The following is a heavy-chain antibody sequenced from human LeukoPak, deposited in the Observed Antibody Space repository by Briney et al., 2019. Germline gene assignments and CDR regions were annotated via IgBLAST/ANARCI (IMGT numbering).Heavy chain of an antibody. CDR1: GGSISSSSYY. CDR2: IYYSGST. J-gene: IGHJ5*02. CDR3: ARQDIVVVVAAPTNWFDP. D-gene: IGHD2-15*01. Sequence: PSETLSLTCTVSGGSISSSSYYWGWIRQPPGKGLEWIGSIYYSGSTYYNPSLKSRVTISVDTSKNQFSLKLSSVTAADTAVYYCARQDIVVVVAAPTNWFDPWGQGTLVTVSS. V-gene: IGHV4-39*01.